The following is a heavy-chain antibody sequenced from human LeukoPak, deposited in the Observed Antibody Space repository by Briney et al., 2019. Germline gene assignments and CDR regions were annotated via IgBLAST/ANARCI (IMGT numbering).Heavy chain of an antibody. Sequence: GGSLRLSCAASGFTFNNYGMHWVRQAPGKGLEWVAFIRYNGTNKYYADSMKGRFTISRDNSKNTLYLQMNSLRAEDTAVYYCAKRGGQWLFDYWGQGTLVTVSS. V-gene: IGHV3-30*02. CDR2: IRYNGTNK. D-gene: IGHD6-19*01. CDR1: GFTFNNYG. J-gene: IGHJ4*02. CDR3: AKRGGQWLFDY.